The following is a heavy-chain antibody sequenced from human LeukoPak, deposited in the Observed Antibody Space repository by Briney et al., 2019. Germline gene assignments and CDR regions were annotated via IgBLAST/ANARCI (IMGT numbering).Heavy chain of an antibody. CDR3: AKTIYYDSSGYYQLSSPFDY. D-gene: IGHD3-22*01. V-gene: IGHV3-23*01. J-gene: IGHJ4*02. CDR2: ISGSGGST. Sequence: PGGSLRLSCAASGFIFSSYAMGWVRQAPGKGLEWVSGISGSGGSTYYADSVKGRFTISRDNSKNTLYLQMNSLRAEDTAVYYCAKTIYYDSSGYYQLSSPFDYWGQGTLVTVSS. CDR1: GFIFSSYA.